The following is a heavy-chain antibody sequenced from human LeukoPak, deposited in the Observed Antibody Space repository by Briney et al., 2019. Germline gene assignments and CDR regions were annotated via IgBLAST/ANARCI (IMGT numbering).Heavy chain of an antibody. J-gene: IGHJ3*01. D-gene: IGHD2-21*02. CDR1: GFTFSSYA. CDR3: GRDPNGDYLGAFDF. CDR2: ISGSGGST. V-gene: IGHV3-23*01. Sequence: GGSLRLSCAASGFTFSSYAMSWVRQAPGKGLEWVSAISGSGGSTYYADSVKGRFTISRDNSKNTLYLQMNSLRAEDTAIYYCGRDPNGDYLGAFDFWGPGTMVAVSS.